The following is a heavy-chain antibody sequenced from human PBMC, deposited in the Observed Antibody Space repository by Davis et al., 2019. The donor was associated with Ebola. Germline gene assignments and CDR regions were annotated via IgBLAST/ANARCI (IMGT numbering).Heavy chain of an antibody. Sequence: ASVKVSCKSSGYTFTSYGLVWVRQAPGLGLEWMGWISGFNTNTNFVQKLQGRVTVSKDTSTNTAYMDLRSLTSDDTAIYYCARAPNYDVLTGTSSYYFDYWGQGTLVTVSS. J-gene: IGHJ4*02. V-gene: IGHV1-18*04. CDR1: GYTFTSYG. CDR2: ISGFNTNT. CDR3: ARAPNYDVLTGTSSYYFDY. D-gene: IGHD3-9*01.